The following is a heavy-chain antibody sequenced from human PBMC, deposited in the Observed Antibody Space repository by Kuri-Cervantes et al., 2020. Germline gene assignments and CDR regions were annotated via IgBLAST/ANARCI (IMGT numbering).Heavy chain of an antibody. Sequence: GESLKISCAASGFTFSSYSMNWVRQAPGKGLEWVSYISSSSTIYYADSVKGRFTISRDNAKNSLYLQMNSLRAEDTAVYYCARVTRRPVQSTGYSSGWVDYWGQGTLVTVSS. CDR2: ISSSSTI. CDR3: ARVTRRPVQSTGYSSGWVDY. J-gene: IGHJ4*02. CDR1: GFTFSSYS. D-gene: IGHD6-19*01. V-gene: IGHV3-48*01.